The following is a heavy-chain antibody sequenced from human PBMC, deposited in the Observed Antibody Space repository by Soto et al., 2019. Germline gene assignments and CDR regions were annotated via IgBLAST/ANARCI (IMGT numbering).Heavy chain of an antibody. CDR2: MNPNSGNT. CDR3: ARERSSGWYVDY. D-gene: IGHD6-19*01. J-gene: IGHJ4*02. V-gene: IGHV1-8*01. Sequence: QVQLVQSGAEVKKPGASVKVSCKASGYSFTSYDINWVRQATGQGLEWMGWMNPNSGNTGYAQKFQGRVTMTRNTSISTAYMELSSLRSEATAVYYCARERSSGWYVDYWGQGTLVTASS. CDR1: GYSFTSYD.